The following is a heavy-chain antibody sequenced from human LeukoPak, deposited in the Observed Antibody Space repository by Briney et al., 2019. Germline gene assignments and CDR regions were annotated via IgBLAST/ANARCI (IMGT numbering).Heavy chain of an antibody. CDR3: ARDRGGSPIHFDF. CDR2: VYTSGST. V-gene: IGHV4-4*07. D-gene: IGHD1-26*01. Sequence: PSETLSLTCTVSGDSFINYYWNWIRQPAGKGLEWIGRVYTSGSTNYSPSFKSRVTMSVDTSKNQFSLNLNSVTAADTAVYYCARDRGGSPIHFDFWGQGTLVTVSS. J-gene: IGHJ4*02. CDR1: GDSFINYY.